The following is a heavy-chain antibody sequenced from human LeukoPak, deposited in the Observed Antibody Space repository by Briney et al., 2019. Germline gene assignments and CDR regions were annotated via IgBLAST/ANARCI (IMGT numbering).Heavy chain of an antibody. CDR1: GGSISSSSYY. CDR3: ARLNSSGYYLYLSLDY. Sequence: SETLSLTCTVSGGSISSSSYYWGWIRQPPGKGLEWIGSIYYSGSTYYNPPLKRRVTISVDTSKNQFSLKLSSVTAADTAVYYCARLNSSGYYLYLSLDYWGQGTLVTVSS. J-gene: IGHJ4*02. V-gene: IGHV4-39*01. CDR2: IYYSGST. D-gene: IGHD3-22*01.